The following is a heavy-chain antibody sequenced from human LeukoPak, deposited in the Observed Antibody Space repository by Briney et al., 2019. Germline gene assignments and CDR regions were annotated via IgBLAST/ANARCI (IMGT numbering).Heavy chain of an antibody. Sequence: SGPTLVKPTQTLTLTCTFSGFSLNTLGVGVGWIRQPPGKALEWLALTYWDDDKRYSPSLKSRSTLTIAKDTSKNQVVLTMTNVDPVDTATYYCEHTGGAAASTEYFDLWGRGTLVTVSS. CDR3: EHTGGAAASTEYFDL. CDR1: GFSLNTLGVG. J-gene: IGHJ2*01. D-gene: IGHD6-25*01. V-gene: IGHV2-5*02. CDR2: TYWDDDK.